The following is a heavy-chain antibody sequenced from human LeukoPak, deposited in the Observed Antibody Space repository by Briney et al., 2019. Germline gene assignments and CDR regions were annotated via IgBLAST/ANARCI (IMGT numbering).Heavy chain of an antibody. J-gene: IGHJ5*02. V-gene: IGHV4-34*01. CDR2: INHSGST. CDR1: GGSFSGYY. Sequence: SETPSLTCAVYGGSFSGYYWSWIRQPPGKGLEWIGEINHSGSTNYNPSLKSRVTISVDTSKNQFSLKLSSVTAADTAVYYCARGRITIFGVVKFVRRWFDPWGQGTLVTVSS. CDR3: ARGRITIFGVVKFVRRWFDP. D-gene: IGHD3-3*01.